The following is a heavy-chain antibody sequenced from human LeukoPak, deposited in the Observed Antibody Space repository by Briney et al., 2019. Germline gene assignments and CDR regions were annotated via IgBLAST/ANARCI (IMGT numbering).Heavy chain of an antibody. CDR3: VKIARD. J-gene: IGHJ4*02. CDR1: GSTFRSYA. V-gene: IGHV3-30-3*02. Sequence: GGSLRLSCAASGSTFRSYAMHWVRQAPGKGLEWVAVISYDGSNKYYADSVKGRFTISRDNARNTLYLQMSSLRAEDTAVYYCVKIARDWGQGTLVTVSS. CDR2: ISYDGSNK.